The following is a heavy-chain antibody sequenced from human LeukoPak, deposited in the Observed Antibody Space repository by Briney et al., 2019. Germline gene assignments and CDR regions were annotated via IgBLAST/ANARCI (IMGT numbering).Heavy chain of an antibody. V-gene: IGHV4-38-2*02. CDR3: ARGSAFDY. D-gene: IGHD6-25*01. Sequence: SETLSLTCTVSGYSMSSGYYWGWIRQPPGKGLEWIGSIYHSGSTYYNPSLKSRVTISVDTSKNQFSLKLSSVTAADTAVYYCARGSAFDYWGQGTLVTVSS. CDR1: GYSMSSGYY. J-gene: IGHJ4*02. CDR2: IYHSGST.